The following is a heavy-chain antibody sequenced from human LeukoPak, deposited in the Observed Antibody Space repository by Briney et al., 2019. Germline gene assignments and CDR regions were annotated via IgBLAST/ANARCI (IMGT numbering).Heavy chain of an antibody. V-gene: IGHV5-51*01. CDR3: ARQGTIVAGTLGTTFDY. Sequence: GESLKISCKASGYSFTNYWIGWVRQMPGKGLEWMGIIYPGDSDTKYSPSFQGQVTISADKSINTAYLQWSSLRVSDTAMYYCARQGTIVAGTLGTTFDYWGQGTLLTVSS. J-gene: IGHJ4*02. CDR2: IYPGDSDT. D-gene: IGHD5-12*01. CDR1: GYSFTNYW.